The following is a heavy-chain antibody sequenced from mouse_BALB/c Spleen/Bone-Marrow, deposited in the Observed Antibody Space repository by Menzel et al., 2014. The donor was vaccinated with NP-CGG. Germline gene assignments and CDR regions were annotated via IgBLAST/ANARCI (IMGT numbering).Heavy chain of an antibody. D-gene: IGHD2-4*01. Sequence: VQLQQSGAELVKPGASVKLSCKASDYTFTSYYMYWVKQRPGQGLEWIGGINPSNGGTNFNEKFKSKATLTVDKSSSTAYMQLSSLTSEDSAVYYCTRGDDYDEEFAYWGQGTLVTVSA. V-gene: IGHV1S81*02. CDR2: INPSNGGT. CDR1: DYTFTSYY. J-gene: IGHJ3*01. CDR3: TRGDDYDEEFAY.